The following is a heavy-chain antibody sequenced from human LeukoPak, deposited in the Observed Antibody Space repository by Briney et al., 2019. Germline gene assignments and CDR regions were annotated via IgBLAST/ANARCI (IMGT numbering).Heavy chain of an antibody. V-gene: IGHV4-34*01. CDR3: ARGLRGLERYFDL. CDR1: GGSFSGYY. CDR2: INHSRST. Sequence: PSETLSLTCAVYGGSFSGYYWSWIRQPPGKGLEWIGEINHSRSTNYNPSLKSRVTISVDTSKNQFSLKLSSVTAADTAVYYCARGLRGLERYFDLWGRGTLVTVSS. J-gene: IGHJ2*01.